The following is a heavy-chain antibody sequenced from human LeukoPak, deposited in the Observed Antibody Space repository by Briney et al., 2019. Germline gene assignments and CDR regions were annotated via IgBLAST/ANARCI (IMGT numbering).Heavy chain of an antibody. V-gene: IGHV3-30*18. Sequence: GGSLRLSCAASGFTFSSYGMHWVRQAPGKGLEWVAVISYDGSNKYYADSVKGRFTISRDNSKNTLYLQMNSLRAEDTAVYYCAKDRGHSNYDRYYYYYGMDVWGQGTTVTVSS. CDR1: GFTFSSYG. D-gene: IGHD4-11*01. J-gene: IGHJ6*02. CDR3: AKDRGHSNYDRYYYYYGMDV. CDR2: ISYDGSNK.